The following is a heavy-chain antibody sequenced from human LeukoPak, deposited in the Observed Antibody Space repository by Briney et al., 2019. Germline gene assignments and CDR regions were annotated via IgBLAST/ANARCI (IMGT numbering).Heavy chain of an antibody. J-gene: IGHJ6*03. V-gene: IGHV3-30-3*01. CDR3: AKVASVYDYYMDV. Sequence: GRSLRLSCAASGFTFSSYAMHWVRQAPGKGLEWVAVISYDGSNKYYADSVKGRFTISRDNSKNTLYLQMNSLRAEDTAVYYCAKVASVYDYYMDVWGKGTTVTVSS. CDR1: GFTFSSYA. CDR2: ISYDGSNK.